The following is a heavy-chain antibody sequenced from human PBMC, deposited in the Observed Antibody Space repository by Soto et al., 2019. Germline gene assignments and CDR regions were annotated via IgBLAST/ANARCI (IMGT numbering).Heavy chain of an antibody. CDR2: IYWDDDK. Sequence: QITLKESGPTLVKPTQTLTLTCTFSGFSLSTSGVGVGWIRQPPGKALEWLALIYWDDDKRYSPSLKSRLTITKDTSKNQVVLTMTNMDPVDTATYYCAHTVGRGYSYGYTTNYYYYGMDVWGQGTTVTVSS. J-gene: IGHJ6*02. CDR3: AHTVGRGYSYGYTTNYYYYGMDV. D-gene: IGHD5-18*01. V-gene: IGHV2-5*02. CDR1: GFSLSTSGVG.